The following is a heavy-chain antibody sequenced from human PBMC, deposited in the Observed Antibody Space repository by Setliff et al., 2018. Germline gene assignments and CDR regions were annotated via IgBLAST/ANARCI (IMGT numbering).Heavy chain of an antibody. D-gene: IGHD6-19*01. CDR2: ISAYNGNT. Sequence: GASVKVSCKASGYTFTSYGISWVRQAPEQGLEWMGWISAYNGNTNYAQKLQGRVTMTTDTSTSTAYMELRSLRSDDTAVYYCARANDYSSGWYFYYYGMDVWGQGTRSPSP. CDR3: ARANDYSSGWYFYYYGMDV. V-gene: IGHV1-18*04. CDR1: GYTFTSYG. J-gene: IGHJ6*02.